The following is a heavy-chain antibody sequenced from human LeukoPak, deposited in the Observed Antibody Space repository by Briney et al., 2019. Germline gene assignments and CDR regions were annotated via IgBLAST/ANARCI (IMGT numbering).Heavy chain of an antibody. CDR2: FDPEDGET. Sequence: ASVKVSCKVSGYTLTELSMHWVRQAPGKGLEWMGGFDPEDGETIYAQKFQGRVTMTEDTSTVTAYMELSSLRSEDTAVYYCATAGYYDILTGYRHYFDYWGQGTLVTVSS. J-gene: IGHJ4*02. CDR1: GYTLTELS. V-gene: IGHV1-24*01. D-gene: IGHD3-9*01. CDR3: ATAGYYDILTGYRHYFDY.